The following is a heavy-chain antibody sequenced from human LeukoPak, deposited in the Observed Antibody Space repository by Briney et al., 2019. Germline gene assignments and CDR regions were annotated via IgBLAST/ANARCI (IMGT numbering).Heavy chain of an antibody. CDR1: GYTFTSYY. D-gene: IGHD3-22*01. Sequence: ASVKVSCKASGYTFTSYYMHWVRQAPGQGLEWMGWISVNNGNTNYAQKVQDRVTVTTDASTSTAYMELRSLRSDDTAMYYCARDTDYYDAQNAFDIWGQGTMVTVSS. CDR2: ISVNNGNT. CDR3: ARDTDYYDAQNAFDI. V-gene: IGHV1-18*04. J-gene: IGHJ3*02.